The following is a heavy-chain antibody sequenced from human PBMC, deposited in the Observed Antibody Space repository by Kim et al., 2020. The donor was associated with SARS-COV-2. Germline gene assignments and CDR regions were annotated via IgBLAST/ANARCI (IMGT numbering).Heavy chain of an antibody. J-gene: IGHJ4*02. D-gene: IGHD1-26*01. CDR3: VRAVGGSASL. CDR1: GLTFSTYW. CDR2: INHDGSHK. Sequence: GGSLRLSCAASGLTFSTYWMHWVRQAPGKGLEWVAYINHDGSHKYYADSVKGRFTISRDNAKNSLHLQMNSLRAEDTAVYYCVRAVGGSASLWGQGTLVTVSS. V-gene: IGHV3-7*03.